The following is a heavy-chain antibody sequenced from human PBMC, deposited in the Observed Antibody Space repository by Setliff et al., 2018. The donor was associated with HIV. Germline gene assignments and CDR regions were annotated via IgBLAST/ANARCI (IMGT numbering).Heavy chain of an antibody. Sequence: GASVKVSCKSSGYTFSQYGISWVRQAPGQGLEWMGWISTYNGQRNYAQKVQGRVTFTTDTSTSTAYMELRSLRSDDTAVYYCAREGVREPPSNTLYYGMDVWG. CDR2: ISTYNGQR. J-gene: IGHJ6*01. D-gene: IGHD3-10*01. CDR3: AREGVREPPSNTLYYGMDV. V-gene: IGHV1-18*01. CDR1: GYTFSQYG.